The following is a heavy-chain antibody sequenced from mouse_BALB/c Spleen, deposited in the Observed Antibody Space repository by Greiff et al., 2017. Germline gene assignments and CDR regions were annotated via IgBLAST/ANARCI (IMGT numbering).Heavy chain of an antibody. D-gene: IGHD1-1*01. CDR2: ISDGGSYT. Sequence: EVQGVESGGGLVKPGGSLKLSCAASGFTFSDYYMYWVRQTPEKRLEWVATISDGGSYTYYPDSVKGRFTISRDNAKNNLYLQMSSLKSEDTAMYYCARGPLPTVVADYAMDYWGQGTSVTVSS. CDR3: ARGPLPTVVADYAMDY. CDR1: GFTFSDYY. V-gene: IGHV5-4*02. J-gene: IGHJ4*01.